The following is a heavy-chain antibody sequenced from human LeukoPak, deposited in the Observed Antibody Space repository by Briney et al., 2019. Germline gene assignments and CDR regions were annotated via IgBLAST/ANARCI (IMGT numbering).Heavy chain of an antibody. CDR2: IWYDGSNK. D-gene: IGHD4-11*01. J-gene: IGHJ4*02. V-gene: IGHV3-33*08. CDR3: ARDSYSNYVDY. CDR1: GFTFSSYP. Sequence: PGGSLRLSCAASGFTFSSYPMHWVRQAPGKGLEWVAVIWYDGSNKYYADSVKGRFTISRDNSKNTLYLQMNSLRAEDTAVYYCARDSYSNYVDYWGQGTLVTVSS.